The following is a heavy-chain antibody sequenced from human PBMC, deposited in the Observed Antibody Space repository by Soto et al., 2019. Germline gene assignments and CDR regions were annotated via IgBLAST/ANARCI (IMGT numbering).Heavy chain of an antibody. CDR1: GFAFSNYG. J-gene: IGHJ6*03. CDR2: ISYDGSHA. D-gene: IGHD3-16*01. Sequence: GGFLRLSCAASGFAFSNYGIHWVRQAPGKGLEWVAVISYDGSHAYYADSVKGRLTFSRDNSKNTLYLQMNSLGAEDTAVYYCAKDHGSLSNDYYYMDVWGKGTTVTVSS. CDR3: AKDHGSLSNDYYYMDV. V-gene: IGHV3-30*18.